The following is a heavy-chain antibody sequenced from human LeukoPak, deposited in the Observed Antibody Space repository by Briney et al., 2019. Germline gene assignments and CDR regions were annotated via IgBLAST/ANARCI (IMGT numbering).Heavy chain of an antibody. CDR1: GGSFSGYY. J-gene: IGHJ4*02. CDR3: ARCPVDYDFWSGYVDY. CDR2: INHSGST. Sequence: SETLSLTCAVYGGSFSGYYWSWIRQPPGKGLEWIGEINHSGSTNYNPSLKSRVTISVDTSKNQSSLKLSSVTAADTAVYYCARCPVDYDFWSGYVDYWGQGTLVTVSS. D-gene: IGHD3-3*01. V-gene: IGHV4-34*01.